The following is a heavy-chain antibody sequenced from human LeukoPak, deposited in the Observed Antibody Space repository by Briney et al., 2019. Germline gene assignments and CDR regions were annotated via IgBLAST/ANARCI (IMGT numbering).Heavy chain of an antibody. V-gene: IGHV4-59*08. J-gene: IGHJ3*02. D-gene: IGHD1-26*01. Sequence: PSETLSLTCTVSGGSISSYHWSWIRQPPGKGLEWIGYIYYTGSTNYNPSLKSRVTISVDTSKNQLSLKLRPVTAADTAVYYCARQDSGTYLNPLDIWGQGTVVTVSS. CDR3: ARQDSGTYLNPLDI. CDR1: GGSISSYH. CDR2: IYYTGST.